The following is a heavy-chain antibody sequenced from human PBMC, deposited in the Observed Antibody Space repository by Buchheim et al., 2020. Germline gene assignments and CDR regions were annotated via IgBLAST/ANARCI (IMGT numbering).Heavy chain of an antibody. CDR2: IKQDGSEK. Sequence: EVQLVESGGGLVQPGGSLRLSCAASGFTFSSYWMSWVRQAPGKRLEWVANIKQDGSEKYYVDSVKGRFTISRDNAKNSLYLQMNSLRAEDTAVYYCARVGPYYDFWSGYYTEYFQHWGQGTL. CDR1: GFTFSSYW. V-gene: IGHV3-7*01. D-gene: IGHD3-3*01. CDR3: ARVGPYYDFWSGYYTEYFQH. J-gene: IGHJ1*01.